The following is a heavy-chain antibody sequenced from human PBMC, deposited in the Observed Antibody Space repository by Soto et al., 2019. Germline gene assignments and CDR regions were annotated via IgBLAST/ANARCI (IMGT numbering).Heavy chain of an antibody. CDR2: IYYSGST. CDR1: GGSVSSGSYY. J-gene: IGHJ4*02. V-gene: IGHV4-61*01. CDR3: ARGVKSSGYYRPYYFDY. Sequence: SETLSLTCTVSGGSVSSGSYYWSWIRQPPGKGLEWIGYIYYSGSTNYNPSLKSRVTISVDTSKNQFSLKLSSVTAADTAVYYCARGVKSSGYYRPYYFDYWGQGTLVTVSS. D-gene: IGHD3-22*01.